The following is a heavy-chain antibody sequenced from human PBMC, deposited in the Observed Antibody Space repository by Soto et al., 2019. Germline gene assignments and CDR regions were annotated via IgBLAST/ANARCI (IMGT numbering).Heavy chain of an antibody. D-gene: IGHD5-12*01. Sequence: GGSLRLSCAASGFTFSSYAMSWVRQAPGKGLEWVSAISGSGGSTYYADSVKGRFTISRDNSKNTLYLQMNGLRAEDTAVYYCAKGGGYDFYYGMDVWGQGTTVTVSS. V-gene: IGHV3-23*01. CDR1: GFTFSSYA. CDR2: ISGSGGST. CDR3: AKGGGYDFYYGMDV. J-gene: IGHJ6*02.